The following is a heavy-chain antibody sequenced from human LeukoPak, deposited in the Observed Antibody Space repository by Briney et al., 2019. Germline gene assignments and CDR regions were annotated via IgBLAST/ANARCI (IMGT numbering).Heavy chain of an antibody. CDR3: AKASAMIVVVSKHFDY. CDR2: ISGSGGST. CDR1: GFTFSSYG. D-gene: IGHD3-22*01. Sequence: GGTLRLSCAASGFTFSSYGMSWVRQAPGKGLEWVSAISGSGGSTYYADSVKGRFTISRDNSKNTLYLQMNSLRAEDTAVYYCAKASAMIVVVSKHFDYWGQGTLVTVSS. V-gene: IGHV3-23*01. J-gene: IGHJ4*02.